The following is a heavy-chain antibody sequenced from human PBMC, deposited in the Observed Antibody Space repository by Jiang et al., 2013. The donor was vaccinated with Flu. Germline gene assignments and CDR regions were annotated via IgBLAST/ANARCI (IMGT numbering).Heavy chain of an antibody. CDR2: ISYDGSNK. J-gene: IGHJ4*02. CDR3: TKDRNYDYVWGSYRADY. Sequence: VQPGRSLRLSCAASGFTFSSYGMHWVRQAPGKGLEWVAVISYDGSNKYYADSVKGRFTISRDNSKNTLYLQMNSLRAEDTAVYYCTKDRNYDYVWGSYRADYWGQGTLVTVSS. V-gene: IGHV3-30*18. D-gene: IGHD3-16*02. CDR1: GFTFSSYG.